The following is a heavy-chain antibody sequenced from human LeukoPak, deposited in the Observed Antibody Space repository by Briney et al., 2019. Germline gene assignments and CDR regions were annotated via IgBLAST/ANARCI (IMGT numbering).Heavy chain of an antibody. J-gene: IGHJ4*02. V-gene: IGHV4-59*01. CDR1: GGSIRSYY. CDR3: AGRVGYNYAYDY. D-gene: IGHD5-18*01. Sequence: SETLSLTCTASGGSIRSYYWSWIRQPPGKGLEWIGYIYYSGSTNYNPSLKSRLTISVDTSKNQFSLKLSSVTAADTAVYYCAGRVGYNYAYDYWGQGTLVTVSS. CDR2: IYYSGST.